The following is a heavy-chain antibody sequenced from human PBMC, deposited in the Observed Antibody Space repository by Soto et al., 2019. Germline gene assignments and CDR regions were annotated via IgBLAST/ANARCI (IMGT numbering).Heavy chain of an antibody. Sequence: GGSLRFSCAASGFTFNNYAMAWVRQAPGKGLEWVSVISGSGGTTRYADSVKGRVTMTTDTSTSTAYMELRSLRSDDTAVYYCARMYSSGWFFDYWGQGTLVTVSS. V-gene: IGHV3-23*01. D-gene: IGHD6-19*01. CDR1: GFTFNNYA. CDR2: ISGSGGTT. J-gene: IGHJ4*02. CDR3: ARMYSSGWFFDY.